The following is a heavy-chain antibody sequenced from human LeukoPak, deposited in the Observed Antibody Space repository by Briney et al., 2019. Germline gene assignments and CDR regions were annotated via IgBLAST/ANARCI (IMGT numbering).Heavy chain of an antibody. D-gene: IGHD4-11*01. Sequence: SVKVSCKASGGTFSSYAISWVRQAPGQGLEWMGGIIPIFGTANYARKFQGRVTITADESTSTAYMELSSLRSEDTAVYYCARARSVTTRYYYYGMDVWGQGTTVTVSS. CDR3: ARARSVTTRYYYYGMDV. CDR2: IIPIFGTA. J-gene: IGHJ6*02. CDR1: GGTFSSYA. V-gene: IGHV1-69*13.